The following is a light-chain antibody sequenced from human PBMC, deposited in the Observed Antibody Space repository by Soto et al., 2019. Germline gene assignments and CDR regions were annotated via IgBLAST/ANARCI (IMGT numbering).Light chain of an antibody. CDR2: SAS. CDR3: QQYGSLPFT. V-gene: IGKV3-20*01. J-gene: IGKJ3*01. CDR1: QSVSSSY. Sequence: EIGLTQSPGTLSLSPGERATLSCRASQSVSSSYLVWYQQKPGLAPRLLIYSASTRATGIPDRFSGSGSGTNFTLTISRLEPEDFAVYYCQQYGSLPFTFGPGTKVDV.